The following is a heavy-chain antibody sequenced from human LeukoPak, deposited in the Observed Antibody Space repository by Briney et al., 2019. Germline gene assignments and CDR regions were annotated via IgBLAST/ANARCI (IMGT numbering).Heavy chain of an antibody. J-gene: IGHJ3*02. CDR2: FDPEDGET. V-gene: IGHV1-24*01. D-gene: IGHD3-9*01. Sequence: ASVKVSCKVSGYTLTELSMHWVRQAPGKGLEWMGGFDPEDGETIHAQKFQGRVTMTEDTSTDTAYMELSSLRSEDTAVYYCARGLSGPDILTGYYAFDIWGQGTMVTVSS. CDR3: ARGLSGPDILTGYYAFDI. CDR1: GYTLTELS.